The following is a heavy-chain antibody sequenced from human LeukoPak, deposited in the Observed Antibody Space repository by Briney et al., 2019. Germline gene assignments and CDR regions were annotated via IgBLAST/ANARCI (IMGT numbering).Heavy chain of an antibody. J-gene: IGHJ6*02. Sequence: ASVKVSCKASGYTFTSYDINWVRQATGQGLEWMGWMNPNSGNTGYAQKFQGRVTMTRNTSISTAYMELSSLRSEDTAVYYCARGPSGYYYYYGMDVWGQGTTVTVPS. CDR2: MNPNSGNT. D-gene: IGHD1-26*01. V-gene: IGHV1-8*01. CDR3: ARGPSGYYYYYGMDV. CDR1: GYTFTSYD.